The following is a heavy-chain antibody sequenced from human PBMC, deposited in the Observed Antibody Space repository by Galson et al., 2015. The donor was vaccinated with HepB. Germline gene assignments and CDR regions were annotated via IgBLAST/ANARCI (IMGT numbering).Heavy chain of an antibody. CDR2: ISSSSSYI. CDR1: GFTFSSYS. D-gene: IGHD3-9*01. Sequence: SLRLSCAASGFTFSSYSMNWVRQAPGKGLEWVSSISSSSSYIYYADSVKGRFTISRDNAKNSLYLQINSLRAEDTAVYYCARDMEVRYFDWLLYGMDVWGQGTTVTVSS. J-gene: IGHJ6*02. V-gene: IGHV3-21*01. CDR3: ARDMEVRYFDWLLYGMDV.